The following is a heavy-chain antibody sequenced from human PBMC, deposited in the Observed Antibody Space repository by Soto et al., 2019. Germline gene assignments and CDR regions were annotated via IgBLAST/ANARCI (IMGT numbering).Heavy chain of an antibody. CDR2: IYNSGST. D-gene: IGHD3-10*01. J-gene: IGHJ4*02. Sequence: QVQLQESGPGLVKPSQTLSLTCTVSGGSISSCGYHWSWIRQHPGKGLEWIGYIYNSGSTYYTPSLKSRVTISVDTSKNQFSLKLSSVTAADTAVYYCARLGFSYGFGGHFDYWGQGTLVTVSS. CDR3: ARLGFSYGFGGHFDY. V-gene: IGHV4-31*03. CDR1: GGSISSCGYH.